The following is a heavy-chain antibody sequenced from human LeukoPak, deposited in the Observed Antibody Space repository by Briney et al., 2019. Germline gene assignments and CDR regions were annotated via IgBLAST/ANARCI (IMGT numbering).Heavy chain of an antibody. V-gene: IGHV3-30-3*01. CDR2: MLYDGSTK. D-gene: IGHD6-19*01. CDR3: VRGDSHKSDWYNN. CDR1: GFRFSSYA. J-gene: IGHJ4*02. Sequence: GGSLRLPCAASGFRFSSYAMHWVRQAPGKGLEWVAVMLYDGSTKYYADSVKGRFTISRDDSKNTLYLQMNSLRAEDTAVYYCVRGDSHKSDWYNNWGQGTLVTVSS.